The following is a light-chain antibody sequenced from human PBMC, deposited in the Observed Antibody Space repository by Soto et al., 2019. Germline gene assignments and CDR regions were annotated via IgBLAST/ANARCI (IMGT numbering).Light chain of an antibody. CDR3: QQYGPSPLYT. Sequence: EIVLTQSPGTLSLSLGEIVTLSCRASQSFSSTYLAWYQQKPGQAPRLLIYDASSRATGIPDRFSGSGSGTDFTLTISRLEPEDFAVYYCQQYGPSPLYTFGQGTKLEIK. J-gene: IGKJ2*01. CDR1: QSFSSTY. V-gene: IGKV3-20*01. CDR2: DAS.